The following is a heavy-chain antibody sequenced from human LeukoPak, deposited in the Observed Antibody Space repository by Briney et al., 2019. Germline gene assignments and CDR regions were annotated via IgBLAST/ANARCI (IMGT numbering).Heavy chain of an antibody. CDR2: IYYSGST. V-gene: IGHV4-34*01. CDR3: ASDCSSTSCYDYYGMDV. J-gene: IGHJ6*02. CDR1: GGSFSGYY. D-gene: IGHD2-2*01. Sequence: SETLSLTCAVYGGSFSGYYWSWIRQPPGKGLEWIGSIYYSGSTYYNPSLKSRVTISVDTSKNQFSLKLSSVTAADTAVYYCASDCSSTSCYDYYGMDVWGQGTTVTVSS.